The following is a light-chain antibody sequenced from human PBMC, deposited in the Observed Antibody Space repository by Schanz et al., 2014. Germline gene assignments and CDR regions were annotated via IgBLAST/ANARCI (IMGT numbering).Light chain of an antibody. J-gene: IGLJ3*02. CDR3: SSYTSSDNLV. CDR1: SSDIGAYNY. Sequence: QSVLTQPASVSGSPGQSITISCTGTSSDIGAYNYVSWYQQHPGKAPKLIISDVTRRPSGVPDRFSGSRSGNTASLTISGLQAEDEADYYCSSYTSSDNLVFGGGTKLTVL. CDR2: DVT. V-gene: IGLV2-14*03.